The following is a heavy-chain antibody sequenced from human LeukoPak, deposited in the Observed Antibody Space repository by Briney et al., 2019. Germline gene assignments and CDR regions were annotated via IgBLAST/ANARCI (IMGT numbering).Heavy chain of an antibody. Sequence: GGSLRLSCAASGFTFSSYAMSWVRQAPGKGLEWVSAISGSGGSTYYADSVKGRFTISRDDSKNTLYLQMNSLRAEDTAVYYCAKDWVLAVAGYFDYWGQGTLVTVSS. CDR2: ISGSGGST. D-gene: IGHD6-19*01. V-gene: IGHV3-23*01. J-gene: IGHJ4*02. CDR3: AKDWVLAVAGYFDY. CDR1: GFTFSSYA.